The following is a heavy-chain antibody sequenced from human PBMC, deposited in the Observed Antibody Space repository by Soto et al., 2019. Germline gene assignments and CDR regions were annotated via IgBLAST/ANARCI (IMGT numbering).Heavy chain of an antibody. V-gene: IGHV1-69*02. CDR1: GGTFSSYT. J-gene: IGHJ4*02. CDR3: ARLLDGYCSGGSCQSLTG. D-gene: IGHD2-15*01. Sequence: GASVKVSCKASGGTFSSYTISWVRQAPGQGLEWMGRIIPILGIANYAQKFQGRVTITADKSTSTAYMELSSLRSEDTAVYYCARLLDGYCSGGSCQSLTGWGQGTLVTVSS. CDR2: IIPILGIA.